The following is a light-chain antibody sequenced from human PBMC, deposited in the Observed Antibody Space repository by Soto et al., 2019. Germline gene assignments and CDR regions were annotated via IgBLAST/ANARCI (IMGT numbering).Light chain of an antibody. CDR2: RTS. J-gene: IGKJ4*01. V-gene: IGKV3-15*01. Sequence: EIVRTQYHATLSLSHGERATLSCRAGQGISSNLAWYQQKPGQAPRLLMFRTSSRATGFPARFSGSGSGTEFNLTISSLQSEDFGVYYCQQYNNWPLATFGGGAKVDIK. CDR3: QQYNNWPLAT. CDR1: QGISSN.